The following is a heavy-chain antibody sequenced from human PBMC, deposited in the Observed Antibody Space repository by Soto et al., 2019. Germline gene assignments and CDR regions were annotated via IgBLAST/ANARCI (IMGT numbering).Heavy chain of an antibody. J-gene: IGHJ4*02. CDR2: ISGSGGST. D-gene: IGHD3-22*01. V-gene: IGHV3-23*01. CDR3: AKSSHYYDSSGRFDY. CDR1: GFTFSSYA. Sequence: GGSLRLSCAASGFTFSSYAMSWVRQAPGKGLEWVSAISGSGGSTYYADSVKGRFTISRDNSKNTLYLQMNSLRAEDTAVYYCAKSSHYYDSSGRFDYWGQGTLVTVSS.